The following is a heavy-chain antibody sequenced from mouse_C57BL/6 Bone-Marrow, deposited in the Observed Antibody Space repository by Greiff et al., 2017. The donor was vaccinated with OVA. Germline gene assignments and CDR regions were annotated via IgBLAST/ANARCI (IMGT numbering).Heavy chain of an antibody. D-gene: IGHD1-1*01. CDR1: GYSFTGYY. J-gene: IGHJ4*01. V-gene: IGHV1-31*01. CDR3: ARGGVTTVVATDYYAMDY. CDR2: IYPYNGVS. Sequence: VQLQQSGPELVKPGASVKISCKASGYSFTGYYMHWVKQSHGNILDWIGYIYPYNGVSSYNQKFKGKATLTVDKSSSTAYMELRSLTSEDSAVYYCARGGVTTVVATDYYAMDYWGQGTSVTVSS.